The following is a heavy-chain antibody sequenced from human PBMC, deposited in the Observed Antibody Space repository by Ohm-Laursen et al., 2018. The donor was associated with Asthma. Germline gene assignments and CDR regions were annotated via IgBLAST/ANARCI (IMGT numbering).Heavy chain of an antibody. CDR1: GGTFSSYA. CDR2: IIPIFGTA. Sequence: ASVKVSCKASGGTFSSYAISWVRQAPGQGLEWMGGIIPIFGTANYAQKFQGRVTITADESTSTAYMELSSLRSEDTAVYYCARGIDCSSTSCYIYWYFDLWGRGTLVTVSS. D-gene: IGHD2-2*01. CDR3: ARGIDCSSTSCYIYWYFDL. V-gene: IGHV1-69*13. J-gene: IGHJ2*01.